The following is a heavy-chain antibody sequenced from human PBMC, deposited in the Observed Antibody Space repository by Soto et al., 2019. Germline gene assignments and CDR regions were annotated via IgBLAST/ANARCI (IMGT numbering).Heavy chain of an antibody. V-gene: IGHV3-23*01. J-gene: IGHJ4*02. CDR3: AKGRYRIGGYDPYFDY. CDR2: TSGGAGST. D-gene: IGHD6-19*01. CDR1: GFTFNSSA. Sequence: EVQLFESGGGLVQPGGSLRLSGAASGFTFNSSAMSWVRQAPGKGLEWVSTTSGGAGSTYYADSVKGRFTISRDNSKNTLYLRMNSLRADDTAVYYCAKGRYRIGGYDPYFDYWGQGTLVTVSS.